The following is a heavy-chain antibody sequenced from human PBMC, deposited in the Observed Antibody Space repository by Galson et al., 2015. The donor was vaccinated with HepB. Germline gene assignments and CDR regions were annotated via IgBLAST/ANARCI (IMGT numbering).Heavy chain of an antibody. Sequence: SLRLSCAASGFSFSNYWMDWVRQAPGAGLEWASDTRNDARNIRRTADSVKHRFTISRDNAKNTLYLYMNSLRADDTALYYCARGGVLGGMDVWGQGTMVTVSS. CDR3: ARGGVLGGMDV. CDR1: GFSFSNYW. CDR2: TRNDARNI. J-gene: IGHJ6*02. V-gene: IGHV3-74*01. D-gene: IGHD3-10*01.